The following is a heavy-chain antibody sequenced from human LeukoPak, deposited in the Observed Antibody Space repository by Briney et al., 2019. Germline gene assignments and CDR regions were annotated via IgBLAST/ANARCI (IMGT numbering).Heavy chain of an antibody. CDR3: ARVERPAYSEYSSSWYLFDY. CDR2: INPNSGGT. J-gene: IGHJ4*02. Sequence: ASVKVSCKASGYTFTGYYMHWVRQAPGQGLEGMGWINPNSGGTNYAQKFQGRVTMTRDTSISTAYMELSRLRSDDTAVYYCARVERPAYSEYSSSWYLFDYWGQGTLVTVSS. V-gene: IGHV1-2*02. CDR1: GYTFTGYY. D-gene: IGHD6-13*01.